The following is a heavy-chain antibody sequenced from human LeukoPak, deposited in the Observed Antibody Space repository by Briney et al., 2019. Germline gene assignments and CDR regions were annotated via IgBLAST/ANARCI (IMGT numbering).Heavy chain of an antibody. Sequence: GASVKVSCKVSGYTLTELSMHWVRQAPGKGLEWMGGFDPEDGETIYAQKFQGRVTMTRDTSISTAYMELSRLRSDDTAVYYCARVAAYYYDSSGYQDAFDIWGQGTMVTVSS. D-gene: IGHD3-22*01. V-gene: IGHV1-24*01. CDR3: ARVAAYYYDSSGYQDAFDI. CDR2: FDPEDGET. J-gene: IGHJ3*02. CDR1: GYTLTELS.